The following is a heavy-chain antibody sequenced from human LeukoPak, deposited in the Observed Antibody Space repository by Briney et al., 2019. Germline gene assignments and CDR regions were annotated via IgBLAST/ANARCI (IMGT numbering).Heavy chain of an antibody. CDR3: AKDEAPSGGGLAS. V-gene: IGHV3-53*01. CDR1: GFTVSGTH. Sequence: GGSLRLSCAASGFTVSGTHMSWVRQAPGKGLEWVAAMYTGGTTYYADSVTGRFTISRDNSKNTLYLHMNSLRAEDTAVYYCAKDEAPSGGGLASWGQGTLVSVSS. CDR2: MYTGGTT. J-gene: IGHJ4*02. D-gene: IGHD3-16*01.